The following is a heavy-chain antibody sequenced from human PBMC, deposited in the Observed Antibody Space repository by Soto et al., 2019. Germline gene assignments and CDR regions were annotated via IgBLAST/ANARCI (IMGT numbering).Heavy chain of an antibody. J-gene: IGHJ6*02. V-gene: IGHV3-30*18. Sequence: QVQLVESGGGVVQPGRSLRLSYAASGFTFSSYGMHWVRQAPGKGLEWVAVISYDGSNKYYADSVKGRFTISRDNSKNTRYLQMNSRRAEDTAVYYCAKDPGGATVTPGYYYYYYGMDVWGQGTTVTVSS. CDR3: AKDPGGATVTPGYYYYYYGMDV. D-gene: IGHD4-17*01. CDR1: GFTFSSYG. CDR2: ISYDGSNK.